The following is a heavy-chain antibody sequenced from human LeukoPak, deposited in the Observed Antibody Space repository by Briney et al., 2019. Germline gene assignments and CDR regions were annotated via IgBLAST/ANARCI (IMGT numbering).Heavy chain of an antibody. V-gene: IGHV3-74*01. CDR2: INSDGSST. J-gene: IGHJ4*02. CDR1: GFTFSSNW. CDR3: ARVSSDTGSYYGN. Sequence: GRSLRLSCAASGFTFSSNWMHWVGQAPGKGLVWDSRINSDGSSTSYADSVKGRFTISRDNAKNTLYLQMNSLRAEDTAVYFCARVSSDTGSYYGNWGQGTLVTVSS. D-gene: IGHD1-26*01.